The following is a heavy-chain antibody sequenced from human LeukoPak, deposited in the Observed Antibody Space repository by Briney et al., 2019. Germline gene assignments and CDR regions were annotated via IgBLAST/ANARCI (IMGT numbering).Heavy chain of an antibody. Sequence: SVNVSCKSCVCTFSNYAISWVRQAPGQGREWMGGIIPIFGTANYAQKFQGRVTITADESTSTAYMELSSLRSEDTAVYYCAREGGYFDHWGQGTLVTVPS. D-gene: IGHD3-16*01. CDR3: AREGGYFDH. J-gene: IGHJ4*02. CDR2: IIPIFGTA. CDR1: VCTFSNYA. V-gene: IGHV1-69*13.